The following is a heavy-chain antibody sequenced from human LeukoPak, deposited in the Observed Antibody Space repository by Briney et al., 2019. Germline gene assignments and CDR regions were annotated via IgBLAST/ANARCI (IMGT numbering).Heavy chain of an antibody. Sequence: GGSPRLSCAASGFTFSSYSMNWVRQAPGKGLEWVSYISSSSSTIYYADSVKGRFTISRDNAQNSVYLQMNSLRDEDTAVYYCARVGELDYWGQGTLVTVSS. CDR3: ARVGELDY. V-gene: IGHV3-48*02. J-gene: IGHJ4*02. CDR1: GFTFSSYS. CDR2: ISSSSSTI. D-gene: IGHD1-26*01.